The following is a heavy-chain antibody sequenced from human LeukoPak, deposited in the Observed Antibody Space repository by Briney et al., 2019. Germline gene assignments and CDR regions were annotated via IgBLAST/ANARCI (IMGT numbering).Heavy chain of an antibody. CDR3: AKEAGGVYYFDY. J-gene: IGHJ4*02. CDR1: AFTFSSYS. V-gene: IGHV3-21*04. CDR2: ISSSSNDI. D-gene: IGHD6-19*01. Sequence: GGSLRLSCAASAFTFSSYSMNWVRQAPGKGLEWFSIISSSSNDIHYADSVKGRFTISRDNSKNSLYLQMNSLRTEDTALYYCAKEAGGVYYFDYWGQGTLVTVSS.